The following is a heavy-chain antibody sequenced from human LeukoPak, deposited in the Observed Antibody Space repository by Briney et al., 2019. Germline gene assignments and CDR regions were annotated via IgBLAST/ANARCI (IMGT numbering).Heavy chain of an antibody. Sequence: SQTLSLTCTVSGGSISSGGYYWSWIRQHPGKGLEWIGYIYYSGSTYYNPSLKSRVTISVDTSKNQFSLKLSSVTAADTAVYYCAIEGNYGTPADYWGQGTLVTVSS. CDR1: GGSISSGGYY. D-gene: IGHD3-10*01. V-gene: IGHV4-31*03. CDR2: IYYSGST. CDR3: AIEGNYGTPADY. J-gene: IGHJ4*02.